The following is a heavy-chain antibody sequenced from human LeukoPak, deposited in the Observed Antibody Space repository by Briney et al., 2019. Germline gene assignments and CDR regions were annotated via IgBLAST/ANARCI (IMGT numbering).Heavy chain of an antibody. CDR3: ARVSVTSDWYFY. J-gene: IGHJ4*02. CDR1: GFTFSSYS. CDR2: ISSSSSTI. Sequence: GGSLRLSCAASGFTFSSYSMNWLRQAPGKGLEWVSYISSSSSTIYYADSVKGRFTISRGNPKNSLYLQMNSLRAEDTAIYYCARVSVTSDWYFYWVQGTLVTVSS. V-gene: IGHV3-48*01. D-gene: IGHD6-19*01.